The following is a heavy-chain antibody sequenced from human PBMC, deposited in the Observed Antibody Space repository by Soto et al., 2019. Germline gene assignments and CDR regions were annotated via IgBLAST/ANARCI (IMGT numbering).Heavy chain of an antibody. CDR3: ARRQMQGPIDY. CDR2: IYYSGTT. CDR1: GYSISSSNW. V-gene: IGHV4-28*01. Sequence: QVQLQESGPGLVKPSDTLSLTCAVSGYSISSSNWWGWIRQPPGKGLEWIGYIYYSGTTYYNPSLKGRVTMSVDTSKNQFPLKPASVTAVDTAVYYWARRQMQGPIDYWGQGTLVTVSS. J-gene: IGHJ4*02.